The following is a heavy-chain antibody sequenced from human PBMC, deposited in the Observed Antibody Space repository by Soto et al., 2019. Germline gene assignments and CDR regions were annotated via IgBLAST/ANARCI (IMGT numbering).Heavy chain of an antibody. CDR1: GGSFSGYY. V-gene: IGHV4-34*01. CDR2: INHSGST. D-gene: IGHD6-6*01. CDR3: ARRRLGAARRDFDY. Sequence: SETLSLTCAVYGGSFSGYYWSWIRQPPGKGLGWIGEINHSGSTNYNPSLKSRVTISVDTSKNQFSLKLSSVTAADTAVYYCARRRLGAARRDFDYWGQGTLVTVS. J-gene: IGHJ4*02.